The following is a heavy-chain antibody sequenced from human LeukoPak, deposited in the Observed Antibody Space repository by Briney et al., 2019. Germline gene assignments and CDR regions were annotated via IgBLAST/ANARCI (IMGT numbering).Heavy chain of an antibody. V-gene: IGHV3-21*01. D-gene: IGHD3-16*01. CDR1: RFTFSSYS. Sequence: PGGSLRFSCAASRFTFSSYSMNWVRQAPGKGLEWVSSISSSSSYIYYADSVKGRFTISRDNAKNSLYLQMNSLRAEDTAVYYCARDLGGLRLVAIDYWGQGTLVTVSS. CDR3: ARDLGGLRLVAIDY. CDR2: ISSSSSYI. J-gene: IGHJ4*02.